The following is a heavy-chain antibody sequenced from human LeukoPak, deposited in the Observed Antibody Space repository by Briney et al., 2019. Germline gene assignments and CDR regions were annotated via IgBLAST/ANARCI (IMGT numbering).Heavy chain of an antibody. J-gene: IGHJ3*02. Sequence: PGGSLRLSCAASGFTFSSYAMSWVRQAPGKGLEWVSAISGSGGSTYYADSVKGRFTISRDNSKNTLYLQMNSLRAEDTAVYYCAKEDLSWDSSSWYYLSGAFDIWGQGTMVTVSS. V-gene: IGHV3-23*01. CDR1: GFTFSSYA. D-gene: IGHD6-13*01. CDR2: ISGSGGST. CDR3: AKEDLSWDSSSWYYLSGAFDI.